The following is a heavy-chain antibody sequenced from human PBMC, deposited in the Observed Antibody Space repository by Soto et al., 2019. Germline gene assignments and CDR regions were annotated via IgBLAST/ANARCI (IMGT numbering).Heavy chain of an antibody. V-gene: IGHV3-30*18. J-gene: IGHJ6*02. CDR1: GFTFSSYG. Sequence: QVQLVESGGGVVQPGRSLRLSCAASGFTFSSYGMHWVRQAPGKGLEWVAVISYDGSNKYYADSVKGRFTISRDNSKNTLYLQMNSLRAEDTAVYYCAKDHRAAYQLRKLGGMDVWGQRTTVTVSS. CDR2: ISYDGSNK. D-gene: IGHD2-2*01. CDR3: AKDHRAAYQLRKLGGMDV.